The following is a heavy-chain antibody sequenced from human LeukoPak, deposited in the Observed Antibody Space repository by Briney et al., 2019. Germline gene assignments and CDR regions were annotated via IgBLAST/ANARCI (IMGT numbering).Heavy chain of an antibody. CDR1: GASISDYY. CDR3: ARDNLIAARPYFDY. CDR2: IYYSGST. Sequence: SETLSLTCTVPGASISDYYWSWIRQPPGKGLEWIGYIYYSGSTYYNPSLKSRVTISVDTSKNQFSLKLSSVTAADTAVYYCARDNLIAARPYFDYWGQGTLVTVSS. J-gene: IGHJ4*02. D-gene: IGHD6-6*01. V-gene: IGHV4-59*06.